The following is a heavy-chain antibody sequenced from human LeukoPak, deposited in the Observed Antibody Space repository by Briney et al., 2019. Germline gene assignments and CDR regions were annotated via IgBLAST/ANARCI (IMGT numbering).Heavy chain of an antibody. V-gene: IGHV4-39*01. CDR3: ALVEGQQLVINY. J-gene: IGHJ4*02. CDR1: GGSISSSSYY. Sequence: SETLSLTCTVSGGSISSSSYYWGWIRQPPGKGLEWIGSIYYSGSTYYSPSLKSRVTISVDTSKNQFSLKLSSVTAADTAVYYCALVEGQQLVINYWGQGTLVTVSS. D-gene: IGHD6-13*01. CDR2: IYYSGST.